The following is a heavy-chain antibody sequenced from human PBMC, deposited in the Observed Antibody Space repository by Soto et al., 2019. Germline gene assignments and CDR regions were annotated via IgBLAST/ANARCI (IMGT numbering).Heavy chain of an antibody. D-gene: IGHD6-13*01. J-gene: IGHJ4*02. V-gene: IGHV3-21*01. CDR3: ARDKAAAGDC. CDR2: ISSSSSYI. CDR1: GFTFSSYS. Sequence: GGSLRLSCAASGFTFSSYSMNWVRQAPGKGLEWDSSISSSSSYIYYADSVKGRFTISRDNAKNSLYLQMNSLRAEDTAVYYCARDKAAAGDCWGQGTLVTVSS.